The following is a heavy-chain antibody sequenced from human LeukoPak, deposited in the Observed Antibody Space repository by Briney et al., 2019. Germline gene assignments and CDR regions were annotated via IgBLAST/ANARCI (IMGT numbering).Heavy chain of an antibody. J-gene: IGHJ6*03. CDR2: INHSGST. CDR3: AREGIVVVPAATNPKYYYYYYYMDV. D-gene: IGHD2-2*01. V-gene: IGHV4-34*01. CDR1: GGSFSGYY. Sequence: SETLSLTCAVYGGSFSGYYWSWIRQPPGKGLEWIGEINHSGSTNYNPSLKSRVTISVDTSKNQFSLKLSSVTAADTAVYYCAREGIVVVPAATNPKYYYYYYYMDVWGKGTTVTISS.